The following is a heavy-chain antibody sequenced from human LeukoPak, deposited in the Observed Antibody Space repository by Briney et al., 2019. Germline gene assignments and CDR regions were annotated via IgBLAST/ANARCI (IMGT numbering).Heavy chain of an antibody. V-gene: IGHV1-46*01. Sequence: ASVKVSCKASGCTFTSYYMHWVRQAPGQGLEWMGIINPSGGSTSYAQKFQGRVTMTRDTSTSTVYMELSSLRSEDTAVCYCARGVVVATAIPGHFDYWGQGTLVTVSS. CDR1: GCTFTSYY. D-gene: IGHD2-21*02. CDR2: INPSGGST. J-gene: IGHJ4*02. CDR3: ARGVVVATAIPGHFDY.